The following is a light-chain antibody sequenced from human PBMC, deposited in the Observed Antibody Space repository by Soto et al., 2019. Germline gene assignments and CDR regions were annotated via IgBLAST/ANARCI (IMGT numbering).Light chain of an antibody. J-gene: IGLJ1*01. CDR3: QVWDSTSDHYV. Sequence: SYELTQPPSVSVTPGETARITCGGNNIESKSVHWYQQKPGQAPVLVIYYDSDRPSGIPERFSGSNSGNTATLTISRVEAGDEADYYCQVWDSTSDHYVFGTGTKLTVL. CDR1: NIESKS. V-gene: IGLV3-21*04. CDR2: YDS.